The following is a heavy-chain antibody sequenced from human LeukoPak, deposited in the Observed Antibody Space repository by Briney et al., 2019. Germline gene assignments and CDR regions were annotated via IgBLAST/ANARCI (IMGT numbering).Heavy chain of an antibody. CDR2: VYYRSKWND. CDR1: GDSVSSNSAA. V-gene: IGHV6-1*01. CDR3: AREADYGGKSAEFDY. J-gene: IGHJ4*02. Sequence: SQTLSLTCAISGDSVSSNSAAWNWIRQSPSSGLEWLGRVYYRSKWNDDYAPSVKSRISINPDASKNQFSLHLESVTPEDTAVYYCAREADYGGKSAEFDYWGQGALVTVSS. D-gene: IGHD4-23*01.